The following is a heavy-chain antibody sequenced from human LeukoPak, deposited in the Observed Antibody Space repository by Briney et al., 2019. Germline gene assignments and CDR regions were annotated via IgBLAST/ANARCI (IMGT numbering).Heavy chain of an antibody. CDR3: AKCRSLSPASAANY. J-gene: IGHJ4*02. CDR1: GFIFSNYG. CDR2: ISASGSAT. D-gene: IGHD2-15*01. Sequence: GGSLRLSCAASGFIFSNYGMNWVRQAPGKGLEWVAAISASGSATSYADSVKGRFTISRDDFKNTLYLQMNSLRAEDMAVYYCAKCRSLSPASAANYWGQGTLVTVSS. V-gene: IGHV3-23*01.